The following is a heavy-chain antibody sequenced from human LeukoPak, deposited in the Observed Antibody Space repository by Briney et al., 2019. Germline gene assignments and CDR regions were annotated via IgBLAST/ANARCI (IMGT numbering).Heavy chain of an antibody. J-gene: IGHJ5*01. V-gene: IGHV3-9*01. D-gene: IGHD5-12*01. Sequence: GGSLRLSCAASGFTFSSYAMHWVRQAPGKGLEWVSGISWNSGSIGYADSVKGRFTISRDNSKNTLYLQMNSLRPEDTAVYYCARDDTGYGLFDSWGQGTLVTVSS. CDR2: ISWNSGSI. CDR1: GFTFSSYA. CDR3: ARDDTGYGLFDS.